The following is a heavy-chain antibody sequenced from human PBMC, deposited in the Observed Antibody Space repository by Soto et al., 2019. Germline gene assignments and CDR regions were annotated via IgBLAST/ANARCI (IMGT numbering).Heavy chain of an antibody. Sequence: EVQPVESGGGLVQPGGSLRLSCAASGFTFSSYAMHWVRQAPGKGLEYVSAISSNGGSTDYANSVKGRFTISRDNSKNTVYLQMGSLRAEDMAVYYCARGSNGYHFDYWGQGTLVTVSS. CDR3: ARGSNGYHFDY. J-gene: IGHJ4*02. V-gene: IGHV3-64*01. CDR1: GFTFSSYA. CDR2: ISSNGGST. D-gene: IGHD5-12*01.